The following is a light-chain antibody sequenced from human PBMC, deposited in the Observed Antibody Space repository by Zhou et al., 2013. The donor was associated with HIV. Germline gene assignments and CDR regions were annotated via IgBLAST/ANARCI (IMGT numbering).Light chain of an antibody. V-gene: IGKV1-5*01. CDR1: QSISTW. CDR3: QQYNGHST. Sequence: DIQMTQSPSTLSASVGDRVTITCRASQSISTWLAWYQQKPGKAPKLLIYAASTLQSGVPSRFSGSGSGTEFTLTISSLQPDDFATYYCQQYNGHSTFGQGTKVDIK. CDR2: AAS. J-gene: IGKJ1*01.